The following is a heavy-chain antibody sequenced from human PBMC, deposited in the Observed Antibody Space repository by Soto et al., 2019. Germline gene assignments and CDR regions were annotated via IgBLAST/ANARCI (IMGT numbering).Heavy chain of an antibody. V-gene: IGHV4-59*08. CDR3: ARHVTHYDILTGYYADVYWFDP. J-gene: IGHJ5*02. CDR2: IYYSGST. Sequence: QVQLQESGPGLVKPSETLSLTCTVSGGSISSYYWSWIRQPPGKGLEWIGYIYYSGSTNYNPSLRSRVTISVDTSKNQFSLKLSSVTAADTAVYYCARHVTHYDILTGYYADVYWFDPWGQGTLVTVSS. D-gene: IGHD3-9*01. CDR1: GGSISSYY.